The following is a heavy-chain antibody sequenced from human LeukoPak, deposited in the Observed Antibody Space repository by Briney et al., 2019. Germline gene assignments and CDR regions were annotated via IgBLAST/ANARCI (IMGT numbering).Heavy chain of an antibody. D-gene: IGHD4-23*01. CDR2: IKQDGSYK. V-gene: IGHV3-7*01. Sequence: GGSLRLSCAASGFTFSSYWMSWVRQAPGKGLEWVANIKQDGSYKDYADSVKGRFTISRDNSRNTLYLQMNSLRPQDTAVYYCARGARKGDDYGGFFDYWGQGTLVTVSS. J-gene: IGHJ4*02. CDR3: ARGARKGDDYGGFFDY. CDR1: GFTFSSYW.